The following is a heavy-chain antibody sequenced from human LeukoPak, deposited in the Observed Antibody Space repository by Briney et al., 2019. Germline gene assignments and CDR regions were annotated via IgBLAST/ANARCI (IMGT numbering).Heavy chain of an antibody. CDR2: IYYSGRT. CDR3: ARGRPDGSGSYYKFDP. D-gene: IGHD3-10*01. J-gene: IGHJ5*02. V-gene: IGHV4-39*01. Sequence: SETLSLTCTVSGGSISSSNYYWGWIRQPPGKGLEWIGSIYYSGRTYYNPSLKSRVTISVDTSKKQFSLKLSSVTAADTAVYYCARGRPDGSGSYYKFDPWGQGTLVTVSS. CDR1: GGSISSSNYY.